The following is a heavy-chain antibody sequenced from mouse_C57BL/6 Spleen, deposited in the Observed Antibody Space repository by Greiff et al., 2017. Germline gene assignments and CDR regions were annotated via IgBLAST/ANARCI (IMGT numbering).Heavy chain of an antibody. D-gene: IGHD2-4*01. CDR3: ARRDYDAYWYFDV. Sequence: QVQLQQPGAELVRPGSSVKLSCKASGYTFTSYWMHWVKQRPIQGLEWIGNIDPSDSETHYNQKFKDKATLTVDKSSSTAYMQLSSLTSEDSAVYYCARRDYDAYWYFDVWGRGTTVTVSS. CDR2: IDPSDSET. J-gene: IGHJ1*03. V-gene: IGHV1-52*01. CDR1: GYTFTSYW.